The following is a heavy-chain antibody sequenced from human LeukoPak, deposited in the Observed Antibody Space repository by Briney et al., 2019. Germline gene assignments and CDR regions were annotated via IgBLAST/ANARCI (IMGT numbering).Heavy chain of an antibody. Sequence: GASVKVSCKASGYTFTSYDINWVGQAAGQGRDWMGGMNPNSGNTGYAQKFQGRVTMTSNTSISTAYVERSRLRYEDTSVCYCARRLRRTAMVTRGGVRFDYWGQGTLVTVSS. CDR1: GYTFTSYD. J-gene: IGHJ4*02. CDR3: ARRLRRTAMVTRGGVRFDY. D-gene: IGHD5-18*01. CDR2: MNPNSGNT. V-gene: IGHV1-8*01.